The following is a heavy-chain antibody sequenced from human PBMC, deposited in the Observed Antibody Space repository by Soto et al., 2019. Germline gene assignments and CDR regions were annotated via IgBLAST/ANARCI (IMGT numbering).Heavy chain of an antibody. CDR1: GGSISGSF. Sequence: SETLSLTCTVSGGSISGSFWSWIRQPPGKGLEWIGNIYFSGSTNYNPSLKSRVTISIDTSKNQFSLKLTSVTAADTAVYYCASQPLHTYYYTSASSPWFDPWGQGTLVTVSS. J-gene: IGHJ5*02. CDR2: IYFSGST. D-gene: IGHD3-10*01. CDR3: ASQPLHTYYYTSASSPWFDP. V-gene: IGHV4-59*01.